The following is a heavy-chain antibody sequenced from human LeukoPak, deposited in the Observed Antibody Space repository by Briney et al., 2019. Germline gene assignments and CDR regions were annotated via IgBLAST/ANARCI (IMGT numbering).Heavy chain of an antibody. CDR3: ARWGYYSNYGY. Sequence: GGSLRLSCAASGFTFSSFAMHWVRQAPGKQLEYVSAICSNGGCTYYANSVKGRFTISRDNSKNTLYLQMGSLRAEDMAVYYCARWGYYSNYGYWGQGTLVTVSS. CDR2: ICSNGGCT. J-gene: IGHJ4*02. D-gene: IGHD4-11*01. V-gene: IGHV3-64*01. CDR1: GFTFSSFA.